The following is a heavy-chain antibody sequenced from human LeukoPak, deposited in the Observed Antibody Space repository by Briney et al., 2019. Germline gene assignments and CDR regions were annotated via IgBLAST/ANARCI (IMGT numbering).Heavy chain of an antibody. D-gene: IGHD5-12*01. CDR2: IYYSGST. CDR3: ARSDSGYDDRDAFDI. J-gene: IGHJ3*02. CDR1: GGSVSNYY. Sequence: PSETLSLTCSVSGGSVSNYYWSWIRQPPGKGLEWIGYIYYSGSTYYNPSLKSRVTISVDTSKNQFSLKLSSVTAADTAVYYCARSDSGYDDRDAFDIWGQGTMVTVSS. V-gene: IGHV4-59*08.